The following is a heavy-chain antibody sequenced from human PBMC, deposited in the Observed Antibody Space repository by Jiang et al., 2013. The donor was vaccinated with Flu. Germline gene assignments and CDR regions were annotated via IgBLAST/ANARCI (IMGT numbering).Heavy chain of an antibody. CDR2: TYYRSKWYN. CDR1: GDRVSRNSAA. Sequence: QTLSLTCDISGDRVSRNSAAWNWIGQSPSRGLEWLGRTYYRSKWYNDYALSVKGRITINPDTSKNQFSLRLSSVIPEDAAVYYCARTATAYDVLDIWGQGTTVTVSS. J-gene: IGHJ3*02. CDR3: ARTATAYDVLDI. V-gene: IGHV6-1*01. D-gene: IGHD6-13*01.